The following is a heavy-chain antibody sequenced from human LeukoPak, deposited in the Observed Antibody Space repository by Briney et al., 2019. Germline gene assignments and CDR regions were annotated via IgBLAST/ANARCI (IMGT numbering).Heavy chain of an antibody. CDR2: ISAYNGNT. V-gene: IGHV1-18*01. CDR3: ARDSRAVAGTQGDY. J-gene: IGHJ4*02. CDR1: GFTFTSYG. Sequence: GGSLRLSCAASGFTFTSYGISWVRQAPGQGLEWMGWISAYNGNTNYAQKLQGRVTMTTDTSTSTAYMELRSLRSDDTAVYYCARDSRAVAGTQGDYWGQGTLVTVSS. D-gene: IGHD6-19*01.